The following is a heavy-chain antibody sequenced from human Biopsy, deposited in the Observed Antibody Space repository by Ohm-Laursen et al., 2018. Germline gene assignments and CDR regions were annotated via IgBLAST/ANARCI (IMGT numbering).Heavy chain of an antibody. CDR2: INHSGRT. CDR3: VRGVDYYDPYHYYALDV. Sequence: GTLSLTCAVYGESFNGYYWSWIRQAPGKGLEWIGEINHSGRTNYNPSLKSRVTISVDTSKNQFSLKVRSVTAADTAVYYCVRGVDYYDPYHYYALDVWGQGTTVTVSS. V-gene: IGHV4-34*01. CDR1: GESFNGYY. J-gene: IGHJ6*02. D-gene: IGHD3-22*01.